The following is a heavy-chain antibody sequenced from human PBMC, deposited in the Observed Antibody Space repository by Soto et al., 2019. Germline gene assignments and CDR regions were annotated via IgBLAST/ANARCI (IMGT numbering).Heavy chain of an antibody. CDR3: ARRVTGGVGANYYYYAMDV. CDR2: ISVDNGNT. Sequence: ASVKVSCKASGYTFSTWGISWVRQAPGQGLEWMGWISVDNGNTDYAHKVQGRVSMTAYTSTTTAYMELRSLRSDDTAVYYCARRVTGGVGANYYYYAMDVWGQGATVTVSS. D-gene: IGHD1-26*01. J-gene: IGHJ6*02. V-gene: IGHV1-18*01. CDR1: GYTFSTWG.